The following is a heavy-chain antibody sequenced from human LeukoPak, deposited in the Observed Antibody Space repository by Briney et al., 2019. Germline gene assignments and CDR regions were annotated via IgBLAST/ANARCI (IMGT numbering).Heavy chain of an antibody. CDR1: GYTLTELS. Sequence: GASVKVSCKVSGYTLTELSMHWVRQAPGKGLEWMGGSDPEDGETIYAQKFQGRVTMTEDTSTDTAYMELSSLRSEDTAVYYCATDVVVVAALDYWGQGTLVTVSS. V-gene: IGHV1-24*01. CDR2: SDPEDGET. D-gene: IGHD2-15*01. CDR3: ATDVVVVAALDY. J-gene: IGHJ4*02.